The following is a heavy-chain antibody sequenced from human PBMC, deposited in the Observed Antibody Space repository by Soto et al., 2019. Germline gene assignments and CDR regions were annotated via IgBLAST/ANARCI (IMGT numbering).Heavy chain of an antibody. Sequence: EVQLVESGGGLVQPGGSLRLSCAASGFTFNNYWIHWVRQAPGKGLVWVSRINSDGSRKNYADSVKGRFTISRDNAKNTVYMQMNGMRVEDTAVYYCARGRYGSYWIDYWGQGTLVTVSS. CDR3: ARGRYGSYWIDY. J-gene: IGHJ4*02. V-gene: IGHV3-74*01. CDR2: INSDGSRK. D-gene: IGHD3-10*01. CDR1: GFTFNNYW.